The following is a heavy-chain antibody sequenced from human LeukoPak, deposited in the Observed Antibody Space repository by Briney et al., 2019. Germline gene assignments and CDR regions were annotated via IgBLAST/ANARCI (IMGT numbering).Heavy chain of an antibody. J-gene: IGHJ4*02. CDR1: GGSLSGYY. CDR2: INHSGST. Sequence: SETLSLTCAVYGGSLSGYYWSWLRQPPGKGLEWLGEINHSGSTNYNPSLKSRVTISVDTSKNQFSLKLSSVTAADTAVYYCARASHDYGDYSHFDYWGQGTLVTVSS. D-gene: IGHD4-17*01. CDR3: ARASHDYGDYSHFDY. V-gene: IGHV4-34*01.